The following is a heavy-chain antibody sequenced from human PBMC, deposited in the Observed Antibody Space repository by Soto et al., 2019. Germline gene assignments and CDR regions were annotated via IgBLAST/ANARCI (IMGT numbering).Heavy chain of an antibody. V-gene: IGHV3-23*01. CDR3: AILGSSGYYYADFDY. D-gene: IGHD3-22*01. CDR1: GFTFSSYA. Sequence: GSLRLSCAASGFTFSSYAMSWVRQAPGKGLEWVSAISGSGGSTYYADSVKGRFTISRDNSKNTLYLQMNSLRAEDTAVYYCAILGSSGYYYADFDYWGQGTLVTVSS. J-gene: IGHJ4*02. CDR2: ISGSGGST.